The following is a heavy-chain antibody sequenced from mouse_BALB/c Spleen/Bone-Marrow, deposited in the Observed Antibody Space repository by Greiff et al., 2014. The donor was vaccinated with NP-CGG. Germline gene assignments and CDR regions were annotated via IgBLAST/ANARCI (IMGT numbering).Heavy chain of an antibody. V-gene: IGHV3-8*02. CDR2: ISYSGNT. J-gene: IGHJ2*01. CDR1: GDSITNAY. D-gene: IGHD3-3*01. CDR3: ARGTGYYFDY. Sequence: VQLQQSGPSFVKPSQTLSLTCSVTGDSITNAYWNWIRKFPGNKIDYMGYISYSGNTYYNPSLKSRISITRDTSKNQFYLQLNSVTTEDTATYFCARGTGYYFDYWGQGTTLTVSS.